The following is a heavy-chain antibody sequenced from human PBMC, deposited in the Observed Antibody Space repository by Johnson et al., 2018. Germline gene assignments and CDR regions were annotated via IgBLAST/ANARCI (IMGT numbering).Heavy chain of an antibody. CDR2: MNPNSGNT. D-gene: IGHD2-21*02. V-gene: IGHV1-8*01. CDR3: ASDQREVVGSAIAHYYQDV. Sequence: QVQLVQSGAEVKKPGASVKVSCKASGYTFTSYDINWVRQATGQGLEWMGWMNPNSGNTGYAQKFQGRVTMTRNTPISTAYMGLSSLRSEDTAVYYCASDQREVVGSAIAHYYQDVWGKGSTVTVSS. J-gene: IGHJ6*03. CDR1: GYTFTSYD.